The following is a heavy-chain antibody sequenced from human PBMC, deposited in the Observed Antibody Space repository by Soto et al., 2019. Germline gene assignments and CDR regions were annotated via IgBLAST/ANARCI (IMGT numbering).Heavy chain of an antibody. CDR2: IYYSGST. CDR1: GGSVSSGSYY. CDR3: ARVPRLYYDILTGYYPSYYFDY. J-gene: IGHJ4*02. V-gene: IGHV4-61*01. D-gene: IGHD3-9*01. Sequence: SETLSLTCTVSGGSVSSGSYYWSWIRQPPGKGLEWIGYIYYSGSTNYNPSLKSRVTISVDTSKNQFSLKLSSVTAADTAVYYCARVPRLYYDILTGYYPSYYFDYWGQGTRVTVAS.